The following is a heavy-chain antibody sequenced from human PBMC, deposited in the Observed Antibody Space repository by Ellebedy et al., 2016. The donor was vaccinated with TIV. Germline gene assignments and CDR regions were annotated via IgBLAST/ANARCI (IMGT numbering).Heavy chain of an antibody. CDR2: INQSGST. V-gene: IGHV4-34*01. CDR3: AREFPASGWSYYYYYYGMDV. Sequence: SETLSLTXAVYGGSFSGYYWSWIRQPPGKGLEWIGEINQSGSTNYNPSLKSRVTISVDTSKNQFSLKLSSVTAADTAVYYCAREFPASGWSYYYYYYGMDVWGQGTTVTVSS. CDR1: GGSFSGYY. D-gene: IGHD6-19*01. J-gene: IGHJ6*02.